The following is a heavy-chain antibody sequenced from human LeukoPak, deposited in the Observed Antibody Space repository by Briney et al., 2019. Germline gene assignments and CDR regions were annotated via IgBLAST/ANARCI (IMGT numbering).Heavy chain of an antibody. CDR1: GFTFSSYA. Sequence: GGSLRLSCAASGFTFSSYAMSWVRQAPGKGLEWVSAISGSGGSTYYADSVKGRFTISRDNSRNTLYLQMNSLRVEDTAVYYCAKVIREVDMSHDYWGQGALVTVSS. CDR3: AKVIREVDMSHDY. V-gene: IGHV3-23*01. CDR2: ISGSGGST. D-gene: IGHD5-24*01. J-gene: IGHJ4*02.